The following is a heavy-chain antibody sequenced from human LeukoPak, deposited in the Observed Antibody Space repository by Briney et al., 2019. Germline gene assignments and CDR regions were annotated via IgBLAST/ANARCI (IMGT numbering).Heavy chain of an antibody. V-gene: IGHV3-33*01. Sequence: GGSLRLSCAASGFTFSSYGMHWVRQAPGKGLEWVAVIWYDGSNKYYADSVKGRFTISRDNSKNTLYLQMNSLRAEDTAVYYCAREGDYYDSSGYWNFDLWGRGTLVTVSS. CDR1: GFTFSSYG. CDR2: IWYDGSNK. J-gene: IGHJ2*01. D-gene: IGHD3-22*01. CDR3: AREGDYYDSSGYWNFDL.